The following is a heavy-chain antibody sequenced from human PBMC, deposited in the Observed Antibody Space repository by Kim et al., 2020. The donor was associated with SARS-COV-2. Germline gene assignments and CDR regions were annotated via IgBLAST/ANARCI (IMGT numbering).Heavy chain of an antibody. J-gene: IGHJ3*02. D-gene: IGHD1-26*01. Sequence: ADSVKGRFTISRDNAKNSLYLQMNSLRDEDTAVYYCATDYWEGRTDAFDIWGQGTMVTVSS. V-gene: IGHV3-48*02. CDR3: ATDYWEGRTDAFDI.